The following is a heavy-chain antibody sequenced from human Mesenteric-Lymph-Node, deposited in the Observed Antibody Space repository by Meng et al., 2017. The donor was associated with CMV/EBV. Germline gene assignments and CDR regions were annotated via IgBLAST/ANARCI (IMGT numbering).Heavy chain of an antibody. Sequence: QGQLHQWGAGLLKPSETLSVTCAVYGGSFSGYYWNWIRQSPEKGLEWIGEINHSGSTTYNPSFTSRIIISVDTSTNQISLNMSSVTAADTAVYYCARGSSYDILTGCFDYWGQGALVTVSS. CDR2: INHSGST. V-gene: IGHV4-34*01. CDR1: GGSFSGYY. D-gene: IGHD3-9*01. CDR3: ARGSSYDILTGCFDY. J-gene: IGHJ4*02.